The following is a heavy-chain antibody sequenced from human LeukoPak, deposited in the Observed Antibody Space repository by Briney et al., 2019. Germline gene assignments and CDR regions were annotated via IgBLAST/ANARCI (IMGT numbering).Heavy chain of an antibody. D-gene: IGHD1-26*01. Sequence: PSETLSLTCTVSGGSISSYYWSWIRQPPGKGLEWIGYIYYSGSTNYNPSLKSRVTISVDTSKNQFSLKLSSVTAADTAVYYCARVVLGATIDYWGQGTLVTVSS. J-gene: IGHJ4*02. V-gene: IGHV4-59*01. CDR1: GGSISSYY. CDR2: IYYSGST. CDR3: ARVVLGATIDY.